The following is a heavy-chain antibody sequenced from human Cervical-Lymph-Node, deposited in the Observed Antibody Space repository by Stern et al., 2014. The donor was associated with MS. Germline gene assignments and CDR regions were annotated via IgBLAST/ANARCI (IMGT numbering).Heavy chain of an antibody. CDR3: AHRRSYYDSESYYNAFDY. CDR2: IYWDDDK. V-gene: IGHV2-5*02. CDR1: GFSLSTSGVG. J-gene: IGHJ4*02. Sequence: QVTLKESGPTLVKPTQTLTLTCTFSGFSLSTSGVGVGWIRQPPGKALEWIALIYWDDDKRYSPSLKSRLTITKDTYKNQVVLTMTNMDPVDTATYYCAHRRSYYDSESYYNAFDYWGQGTLVTVSS. D-gene: IGHD3-10*01.